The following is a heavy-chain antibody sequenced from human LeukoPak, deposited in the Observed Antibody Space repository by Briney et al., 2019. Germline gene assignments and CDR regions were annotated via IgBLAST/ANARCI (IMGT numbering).Heavy chain of an antibody. Sequence: SETLSLTCTVSGGSISSYYWSWIRQPPGKGLEWIGYISYSGSTNYNPSLKSRVTISVDTSKNQLSLKLSSVTAADTAVYYCARGHWITMTRGAFAIWGQGTMVTVSS. J-gene: IGHJ3*02. CDR2: ISYSGST. V-gene: IGHV4-59*08. CDR1: GGSISSYY. CDR3: ARGHWITMTRGAFAI. D-gene: IGHD3-22*01.